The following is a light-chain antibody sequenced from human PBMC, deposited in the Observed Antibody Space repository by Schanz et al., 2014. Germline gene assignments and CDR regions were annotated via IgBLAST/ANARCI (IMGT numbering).Light chain of an antibody. CDR1: LSISGY. CDR2: TAS. CDR3: QQSYSTFVFT. Sequence: DVQMTQSPSSLSASVGDRVTITCRASLSISGYLNWYQQKPGEAPKLLIYTASNLQSGVPSRFSGSGSGTDFNLTISSLQPEDFATYYCQQSYSTFVFTFGPGTKVDIK. J-gene: IGKJ3*01. V-gene: IGKV1-39*01.